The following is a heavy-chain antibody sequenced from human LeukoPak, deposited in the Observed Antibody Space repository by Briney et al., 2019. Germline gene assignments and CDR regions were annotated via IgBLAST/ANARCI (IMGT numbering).Heavy chain of an antibody. Sequence: GGSLRLSCTTSGFTFSSYAMSWVRQAPGKGLEWVSGISGSGASTYYEDSVKGRFTISRDNSKNTLYLQMNSLRVEDTAVYYCAKQRSEVPVAAANYWGQGSLVTVSS. CDR1: GFTFSSYA. CDR2: ISGSGAST. CDR3: AKQRSEVPVAAANY. J-gene: IGHJ4*02. V-gene: IGHV3-23*01. D-gene: IGHD2-2*01.